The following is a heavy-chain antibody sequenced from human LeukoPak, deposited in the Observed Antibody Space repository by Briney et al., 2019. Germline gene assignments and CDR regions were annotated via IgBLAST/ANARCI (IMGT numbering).Heavy chain of an antibody. D-gene: IGHD1-7*01. Sequence: GESLNISCQGSGYSFTSYWIGWARQLPGKGLEWMGIIYPGDSDTRYSPSFQGQVTISADKSISTAYLQWSSLKASDTAMYYCARPGITGTTAFFDYWGQGTLVTVSS. CDR2: IYPGDSDT. J-gene: IGHJ4*02. CDR1: GYSFTSYW. CDR3: ARPGITGTTAFFDY. V-gene: IGHV5-51*01.